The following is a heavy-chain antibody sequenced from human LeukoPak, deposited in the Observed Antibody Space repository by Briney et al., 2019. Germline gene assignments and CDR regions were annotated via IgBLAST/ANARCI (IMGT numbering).Heavy chain of an antibody. CDR1: GGTFRGYY. J-gene: IGHJ2*01. D-gene: IGHD7-27*01. CDR2: IHYTGAT. V-gene: IGHV4-34*01. Sequence: AETLSLTSAVYGGTFRGYYWSWIRQPPGKGLEWIGEIHYTGATNYKPSLKSRVTISGDPSKNQVSLRVYSVTAADTAVYYCARGVLGPYYFDLWGRGTLVTVSS. CDR3: ARGVLGPYYFDL.